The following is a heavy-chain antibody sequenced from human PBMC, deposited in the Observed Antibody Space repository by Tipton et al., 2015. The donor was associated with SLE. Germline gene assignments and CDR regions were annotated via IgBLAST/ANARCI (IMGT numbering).Heavy chain of an antibody. CDR1: GGSISRGSYY. CDR2: IYTSGST. CDR3: ARDDFWSGRAWFDP. J-gene: IGHJ5*02. Sequence: TLSLTCTVSGGSISRGSYYWSWIRQPAGKGLEWIGRIYTSGSTNYNPSLKSRVTISVDTSKNQFSLKLSSVTAADTAVYYCARDDFWSGRAWFDPWGQGTLVTVSS. V-gene: IGHV4-61*02. D-gene: IGHD3-3*01.